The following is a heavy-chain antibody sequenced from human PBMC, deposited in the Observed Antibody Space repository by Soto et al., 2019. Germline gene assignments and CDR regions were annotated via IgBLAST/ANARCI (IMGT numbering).Heavy chain of an antibody. D-gene: IGHD1-26*01. J-gene: IGHJ6*02. CDR1: GFTFSSYA. V-gene: IGHV3-30-3*01. Sequence: GGSLRLSCAASGFTFSSYAMHWVRQAPGKGLEWVAVISYDGSNKYYADSVKGRFTISRDNSKNTLYLQMNSLRAEDTAVYYCARDSGSYYYYGMDVWGQGTTVTVSS. CDR3: ARDSGSYYYYGMDV. CDR2: ISYDGSNK.